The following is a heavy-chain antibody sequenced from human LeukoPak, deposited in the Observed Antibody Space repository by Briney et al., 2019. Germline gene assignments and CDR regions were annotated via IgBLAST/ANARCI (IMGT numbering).Heavy chain of an antibody. Sequence: GASVKVSCKASGYTFTSYGISWVRQAPGQGLEWMGWISAYNGNTNYAQKLQGRVTMTTDTSTSTAYMELRSLRSEDTAVYYCARSPGGSSGYDLHYFDYWGQGTLVTVSS. D-gene: IGHD5-12*01. J-gene: IGHJ4*02. CDR3: ARSPGGSSGYDLHYFDY. CDR2: ISAYNGNT. CDR1: GYTFTSYG. V-gene: IGHV1-18*01.